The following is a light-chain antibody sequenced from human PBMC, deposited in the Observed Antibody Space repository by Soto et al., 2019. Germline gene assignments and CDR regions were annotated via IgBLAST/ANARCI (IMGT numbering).Light chain of an antibody. Sequence: DIQMTQSPSSLSASVGDRVTITCRASQSISTYVNWYQQRPGKAPKVLIYAASTLRSGVPSRFSCSGSGTDFTLTISCLQPEDFATYYCQQSYNTPLTFGGGTKVEVK. CDR3: QQSYNTPLT. J-gene: IGKJ4*01. CDR2: AAS. V-gene: IGKV1-39*01. CDR1: QSISTY.